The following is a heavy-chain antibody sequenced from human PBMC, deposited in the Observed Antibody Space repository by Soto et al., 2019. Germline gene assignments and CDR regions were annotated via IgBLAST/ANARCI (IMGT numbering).Heavy chain of an antibody. CDR1: GGSFSGYY. J-gene: IGHJ4*02. CDR3: ASYHCSSTSCYAEGGYADY. Sequence: SETLSLTCAVYGGSFSGYYWSWIRQPPGKGLEWIGEINHSGSTNYNPSLKSRVTISVDTSKNQFSLKLSSVTAADTAVYYCASYHCSSTSCYAEGGYADYWGQGTLVTVSS. V-gene: IGHV4-34*01. D-gene: IGHD2-2*01. CDR2: INHSGST.